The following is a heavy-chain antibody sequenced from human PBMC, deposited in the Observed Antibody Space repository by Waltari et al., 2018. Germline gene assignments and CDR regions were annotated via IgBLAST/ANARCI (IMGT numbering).Heavy chain of an antibody. D-gene: IGHD3-3*01. V-gene: IGHV1-3*03. CDR3: ARERTFGSAFDI. Sequence: QVQLVQSGAGVKKPGASVKVSCKASGYTFTSYAMHWVRQAPGQRLEWMGWINAGNGNTKYSQEFQGRVTITRDTSASTAYMELSSLRSEDMAVYYCARERTFGSAFDILGQGTMVTVSS. CDR2: INAGNGNT. J-gene: IGHJ3*02. CDR1: GYTFTSYA.